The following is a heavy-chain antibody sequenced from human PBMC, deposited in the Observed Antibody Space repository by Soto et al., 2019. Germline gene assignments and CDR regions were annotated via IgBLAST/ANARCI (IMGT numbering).Heavy chain of an antibody. Sequence: LRLSCAASGFTFGSYAMSWVRLAPGKGLEWVSVAGPSGSSTFYADSVKGRFTISRDNVENTLYVQMNSLRVADTALYSCARTYYYDSTGYYQTFDYWGQGTLVTVSS. J-gene: IGHJ4*02. CDR1: GFTFGSYA. CDR3: ARTYYYDSTGYYQTFDY. D-gene: IGHD3-22*01. CDR2: AGPSGSST. V-gene: IGHV3-23*01.